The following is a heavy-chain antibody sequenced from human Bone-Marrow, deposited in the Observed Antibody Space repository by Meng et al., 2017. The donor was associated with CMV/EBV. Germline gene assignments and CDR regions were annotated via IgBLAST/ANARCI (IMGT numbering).Heavy chain of an antibody. CDR1: GFSISSGYY. CDR2: IHHSGSN. Sequence: GSLRLSCTVSGFSISSGYYWGWIRQPPGKGLEWIGSIHHSGSNYHNPSLKSRLTISIDTSSNQFSLKLRSVTAADTAVYYCARDYEYVWGTLGYWGEGTLVTVSS. CDR3: ARDYEYVWGTLGY. V-gene: IGHV4-38-2*02. J-gene: IGHJ4*02. D-gene: IGHD3-16*01.